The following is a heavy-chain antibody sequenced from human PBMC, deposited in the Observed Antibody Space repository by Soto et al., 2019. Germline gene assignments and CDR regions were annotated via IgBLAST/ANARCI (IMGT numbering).Heavy chain of an antibody. J-gene: IGHJ6*02. CDR3: AKDIGDYTYGMDV. V-gene: IGHV3-9*01. CDR2: ISWNSGTI. Sequence: PGGSLRLSCAASGFTFDDYAMEWVRQAPGKGLEWVSGISWNSGTIGYADSVKGRFTISRDNAKHSLFLEMNSLRAEDTALYFCAKDIGDYTYGMDVWGQGTTVTVSS. CDR1: GFTFDDYA. D-gene: IGHD4-4*01.